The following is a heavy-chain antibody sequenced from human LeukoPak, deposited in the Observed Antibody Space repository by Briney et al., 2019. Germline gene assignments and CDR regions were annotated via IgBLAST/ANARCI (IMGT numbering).Heavy chain of an antibody. CDR3: ARVSSGYYYNHGSCDY. CDR1: GYTFTSYA. J-gene: IGHJ4*02. Sequence: ASVKVSCKASGYTFTSYAMDWVRQAPGQGLEWMGWISAYNGNTNYAQKLQGRVTMTTDTSTSTAYMELRSLRSDDTAVYYCARVSSGYYYNHGSCDYWGQGTLVTVSS. CDR2: ISAYNGNT. D-gene: IGHD3-22*01. V-gene: IGHV1-18*01.